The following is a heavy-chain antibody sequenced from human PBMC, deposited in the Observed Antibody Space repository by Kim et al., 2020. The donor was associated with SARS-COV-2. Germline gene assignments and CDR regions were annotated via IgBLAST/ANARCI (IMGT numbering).Heavy chain of an antibody. D-gene: IGHD3-10*01. CDR3: ATRLVSGSLYFDY. V-gene: IGHV1-8*01. Sequence: ASVKVSCKASGYTFTSFDINWVRQAPGQGLEWMGWMNPNSGNTGYAQKFQGRVTMTRNTSISTAYMELTSLRSEDTAVYFCATRLVSGSLYFDYWGQGVLITVSS. J-gene: IGHJ4*02. CDR1: GYTFTSFD. CDR2: MNPNSGNT.